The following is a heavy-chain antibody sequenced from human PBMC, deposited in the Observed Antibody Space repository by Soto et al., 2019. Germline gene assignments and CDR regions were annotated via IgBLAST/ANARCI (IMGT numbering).Heavy chain of an antibody. CDR2: INHSGST. J-gene: IGHJ5*02. CDR1: GGSFSGYY. Sequence: SETLSLTCAVYGGSFSGYYWSWIRQPPGKGLERFGEINHSGSTNYNPSLRSRVTISVDTSKNQFSLKLSSVTAADTAVYYCARKAGCSSTSCYTRMYNWFDPWGQGTLVTVSS. D-gene: IGHD2-2*02. CDR3: ARKAGCSSTSCYTRMYNWFDP. V-gene: IGHV4-34*01.